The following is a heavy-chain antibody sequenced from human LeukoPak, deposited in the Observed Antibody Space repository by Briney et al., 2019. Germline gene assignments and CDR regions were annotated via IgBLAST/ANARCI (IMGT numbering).Heavy chain of an antibody. D-gene: IGHD3-16*01. CDR1: GFTFSSYS. CDR2: ISSSSSII. V-gene: IGHV3-48*04. Sequence: GGSLRLSCAASGFTFSSYSMNWVRQAPGKGLEWVSYISSSSSIIYYADSVKGRFTISRDNAKNSLYLQMNSLRAEDTAVYYCARAELLGGFDYWGQGTLVTVSS. J-gene: IGHJ4*02. CDR3: ARAELLGGFDY.